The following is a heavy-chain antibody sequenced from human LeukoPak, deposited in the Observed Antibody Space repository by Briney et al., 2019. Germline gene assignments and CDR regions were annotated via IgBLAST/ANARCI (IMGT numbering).Heavy chain of an antibody. Sequence: PSETLSLTCVVYGESFSGYYWTWIRQPPGKGLEWIGEIIDTGSTKYNSSLKSRVTISVDTSKNQFSLKLSSVTAADTAVYYCARDVRGYSYGYYYYYYMDVWGKGTTVTVSS. CDR3: ARDVRGYSYGYYYYYYMDV. D-gene: IGHD5-18*01. J-gene: IGHJ6*03. V-gene: IGHV4-34*12. CDR2: IIDTGST. CDR1: GESFSGYY.